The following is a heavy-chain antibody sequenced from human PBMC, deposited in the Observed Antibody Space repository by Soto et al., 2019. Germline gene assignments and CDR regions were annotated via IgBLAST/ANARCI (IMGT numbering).Heavy chain of an antibody. D-gene: IGHD4-17*01. J-gene: IGHJ4*02. CDR2: ISSNSDTI. CDR3: AKDIKWGGMTTIHYFDS. Sequence: GGSLRLSCVASGFTADDYAMHWVRQAPGKGLEWVSGISSNSDTIDYADSVKGRFTISRDNAKNSLFLQMNSLRPEDTALYYCAKDIKWGGMTTIHYFDSLGKGTLVTVSS. CDR1: GFTADDYA. V-gene: IGHV3-9*02.